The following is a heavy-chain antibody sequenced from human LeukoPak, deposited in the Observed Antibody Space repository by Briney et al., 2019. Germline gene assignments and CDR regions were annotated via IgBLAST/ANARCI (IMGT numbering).Heavy chain of an antibody. J-gene: IGHJ3*02. CDR1: GFTFSSYA. Sequence: GGSLRLSCAASGFTFSSYAMHWVRQAPGKGLEWVAVISYDGSNKYYADSVKGRFTISRDNSKNTLYLQMNSLRAEDTAVYYCAASAGWYGLGAAFDIWGQGTMVTVSS. D-gene: IGHD6-19*01. CDR3: AASAGWYGLGAAFDI. V-gene: IGHV3-30*04. CDR2: ISYDGSNK.